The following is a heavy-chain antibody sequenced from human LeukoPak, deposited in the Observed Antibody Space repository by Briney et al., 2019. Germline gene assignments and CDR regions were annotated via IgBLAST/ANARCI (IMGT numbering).Heavy chain of an antibody. CDR1: GFTFDDYA. CDR2: IYHSGTT. J-gene: IGHJ3*02. CDR3: ARGAQTVIDSFDI. D-gene: IGHD1-1*01. V-gene: IGHV4-30-2*01. Sequence: LRLSCAASGFTFDDYAMHWVRQAPGKGLEWIGYIYHSGTTYYNPSLKSRVTISVDRSKNQFSLKLSSVTAADTAVYYCARGAQTVIDSFDIWGQGTMVTVSS.